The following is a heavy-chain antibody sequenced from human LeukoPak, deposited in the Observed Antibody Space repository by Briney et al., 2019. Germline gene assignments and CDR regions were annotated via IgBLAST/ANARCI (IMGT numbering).Heavy chain of an antibody. CDR3: AKGLRDIVAFMDV. D-gene: IGHD5-12*01. CDR1: GFTLSSYA. Sequence: PGGSLRLSCAASGFTLSSYAMSWVRQAPGKGLEWVSAISGSGGSTYYADSGKGRFTISRDNSKNTLYLQMNSLRAEDTAVYYCAKGLRDIVAFMDVWGKGTTVTVSS. CDR2: ISGSGGST. V-gene: IGHV3-23*01. J-gene: IGHJ6*03.